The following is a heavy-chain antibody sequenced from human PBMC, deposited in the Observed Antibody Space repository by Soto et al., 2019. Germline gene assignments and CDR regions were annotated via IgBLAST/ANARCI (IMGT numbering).Heavy chain of an antibody. J-gene: IGHJ4*02. CDR1: GCSISSTSDY. Sequence: SETLSLSCTVSGCSISSTSDYWGWVRQPPEKGLEWIGAISYGGSTYHNPSLRSRVTIFVATSKSQFSLDLTSVTAADTAVYYCARDPRSAYYHAHWGQGTLVTVSS. CDR3: ARDPRSAYYHAH. D-gene: IGHD3-3*01. V-gene: IGHV4-39*02. CDR2: ISYGGST.